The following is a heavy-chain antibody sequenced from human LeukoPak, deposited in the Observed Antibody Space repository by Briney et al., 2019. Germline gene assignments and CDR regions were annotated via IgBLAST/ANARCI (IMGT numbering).Heavy chain of an antibody. J-gene: IGHJ4*02. CDR2: ISISGDFI. Sequence: EGSLRLSCAASGFTFSSYNMKWVRQAPGRGLECVSSISISGDFIYYADSVEGRFTISRDNAKNSLYLQMNSLRAEDTAVYYCVKEGTVTLDYWGQGTLVTVSS. D-gene: IGHD4-17*01. CDR3: VKEGTVTLDY. CDR1: GFTFSSYN. V-gene: IGHV3-21*01.